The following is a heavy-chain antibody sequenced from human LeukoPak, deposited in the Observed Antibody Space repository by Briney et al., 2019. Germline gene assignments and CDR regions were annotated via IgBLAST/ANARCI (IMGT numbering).Heavy chain of an antibody. CDR3: VRAGYTYGTLYF. Sequence: GGSLRLSCAASGLTFSSYSMNWVRHAPGKRLEWVSSISSSSSYIYYADSVKGRFTISRENAKNSLYLQMDSLRAEDTAVYYCVRAGYTYGTLYFWGQGTLVTVSS. D-gene: IGHD5-18*01. CDR2: ISSSSSYI. J-gene: IGHJ4*02. V-gene: IGHV3-21*01. CDR1: GLTFSSYS.